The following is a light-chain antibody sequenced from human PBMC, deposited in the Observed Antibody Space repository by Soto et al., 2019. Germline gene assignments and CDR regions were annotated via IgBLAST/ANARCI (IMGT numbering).Light chain of an antibody. CDR1: RSISSW. CDR3: QHYSGYPLT. V-gene: IGKV1-5*03. CDR2: KAS. J-gene: IGKJ4*01. Sequence: DIQMTQSPSTLSASVGDRVTIACRASRSISSWLAWYQQKPGKALKLLIYKASTLESGVPSRFSGSGSGTEFTLTISSLQPDDFATYYCQHYSGYPLTFGGGTKVEIK.